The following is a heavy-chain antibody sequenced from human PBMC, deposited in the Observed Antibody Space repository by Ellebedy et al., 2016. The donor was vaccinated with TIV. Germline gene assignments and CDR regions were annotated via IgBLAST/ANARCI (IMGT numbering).Heavy chain of an antibody. D-gene: IGHD1-7*01. CDR3: ARDRQELYAFDI. CDR1: GFTFSSYG. V-gene: IGHV3-33*08. J-gene: IGHJ3*02. Sequence: GESLKISCAASGFTFSSYGMHWVRQAPGKGLAWVAVIWYDGSNKYYADSVKGRFTISRDNSKNTLYLQMNSLRAEDTAVDYCARDRQELYAFDIWGQGTMVTVSS. CDR2: IWYDGSNK.